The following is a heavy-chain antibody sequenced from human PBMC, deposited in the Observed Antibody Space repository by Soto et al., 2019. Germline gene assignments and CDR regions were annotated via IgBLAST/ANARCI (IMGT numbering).Heavy chain of an antibody. CDR1: GLTFSSSS. D-gene: IGHD3-22*01. J-gene: IGHJ4*02. Sequence: PEGSMRLSCDASGLTFSSSSMNWVRLATGKGLEWISYISGATSTTYYADSVKRRFTMSRDNAKNSVYLQMNSLRVEDTAVYYCARDLGHYDGSGYCGSWGQLTQCTVSS. CDR2: ISGATSTT. V-gene: IGHV3-48*01. CDR3: ARDLGHYDGSGYCGS.